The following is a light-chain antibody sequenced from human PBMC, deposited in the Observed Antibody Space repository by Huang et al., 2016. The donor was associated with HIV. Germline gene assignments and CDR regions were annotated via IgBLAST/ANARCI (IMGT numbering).Light chain of an antibody. CDR3: QQLHSYPIT. CDR2: AAS. J-gene: IGKJ5*01. Sequence: QLTQSPSSLSMSVGDRVIITCQASQDIANSLAWYQHKPGWAPKLLISAASTLQSGVPSRFSGGSAGTYFTLIITNLQPDDFASYYCQQLHSYPITFGQGTRLDI. CDR1: QDIANS. V-gene: IGKV1-9*01.